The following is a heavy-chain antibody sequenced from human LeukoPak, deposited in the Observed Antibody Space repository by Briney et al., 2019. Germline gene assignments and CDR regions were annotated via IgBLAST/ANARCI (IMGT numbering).Heavy chain of an antibody. V-gene: IGHV1-69*04. CDR2: IIPILGIA. D-gene: IGHD6-6*01. J-gene: IGHJ4*02. CDR1: GGTFSSYA. Sequence: SVKVSCKASGGTFSSYAISWVRQAPGQGLEWMGRIIPILGIANYAQKFQGRVTITADKSTSTAYMELSSLRSEDTAVYYCARDRHFSIPARASRPQGSYFDYWGQGTLVTVSS. CDR3: ARDRHFSIPARASRPQGSYFDY.